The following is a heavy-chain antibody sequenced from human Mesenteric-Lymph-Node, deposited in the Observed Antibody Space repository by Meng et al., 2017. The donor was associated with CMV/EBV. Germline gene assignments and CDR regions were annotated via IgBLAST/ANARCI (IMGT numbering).Heavy chain of an antibody. CDR2: FDPEDGET. CDR1: GYTLTELS. V-gene: IGHV1-24*01. D-gene: IGHD2-2*02. Sequence: ASVKVSCKVSGYTLTELSMHWVRQAPGKGLEWMGGFDPEDGETIYAQKFQGRVTMTEDTSTDTVHMELSSLRSEDTAEYYCATDLSCSSTRCYRRDALDVWGQGTMVTVSS. J-gene: IGHJ3*01. CDR3: ATDLSCSSTRCYRRDALDV.